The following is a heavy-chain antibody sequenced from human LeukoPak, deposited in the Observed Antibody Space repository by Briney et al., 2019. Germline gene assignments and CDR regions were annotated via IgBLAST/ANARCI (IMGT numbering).Heavy chain of an antibody. D-gene: IGHD3-22*01. J-gene: IGHJ4*02. CDR1: AGSVSSGSYY. CDR2: IYYSGST. CDR3: ARGGDYDSSGYFDY. Sequence: SETLSLTCTVSAGSVSSGSYYWSWIRQPPGKGLEWIGYIYYSGSTNYNPSLKSRVTISVDTSKNQLSLKLSSVTAADTAVYYCARGGDYDSSGYFDYWGQGTLVTVSS. V-gene: IGHV4-61*01.